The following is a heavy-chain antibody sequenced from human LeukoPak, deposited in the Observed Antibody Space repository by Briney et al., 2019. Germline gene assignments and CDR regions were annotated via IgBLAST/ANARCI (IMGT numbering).Heavy chain of an antibody. J-gene: IGHJ6*03. CDR3: ARHSGYYYGSGSPFRYYYYMDV. D-gene: IGHD3-10*01. CDR2: INHSGST. V-gene: IGHV4-34*01. Sequence: SETLSLTCAVYGRSFSGYYWTWIRQTPGKGLEWIGEINHSGSTNYNPSLKSRVTISVDTSKNQFSLKLSSVTAADTAVYYCARHSGYYYGSGSPFRYYYYMDVWGKGTTVTISS. CDR1: GRSFSGYY.